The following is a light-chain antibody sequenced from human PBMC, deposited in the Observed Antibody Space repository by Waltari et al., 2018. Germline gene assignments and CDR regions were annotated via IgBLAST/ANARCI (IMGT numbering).Light chain of an antibody. CDR3: QSADSSLWV. V-gene: IGLV3-25*03. J-gene: IGLJ3*02. Sequence: SYELTQPPSVSVSPGQTARITCSGDALPKQYAYWYQQKPGQAPVLVIYKDSERHSGIPGRFSGSSSGTTVTLTISGVQAEDEADYYCQSADSSLWVFGGGTKLTVL. CDR2: KDS. CDR1: ALPKQY.